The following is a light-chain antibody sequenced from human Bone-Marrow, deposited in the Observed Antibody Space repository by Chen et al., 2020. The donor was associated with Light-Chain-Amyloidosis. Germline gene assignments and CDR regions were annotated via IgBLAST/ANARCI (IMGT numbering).Light chain of an antibody. CDR2: EVT. Sequence: QSALTQPASVSGSPGQSITISCTGTSSDVGGDNHVSWYQQHPDNAPKLMIYEVTNRPSWVPARCSGYKSDKAGSLSSSELQTAVEEDCGCSSCAMTDTLVFGSGTRVTVL. J-gene: IGLJ1*01. V-gene: IGLV2-14*01. CDR1: SSDVGGDNH. CDR3: SSCAMTDTLV.